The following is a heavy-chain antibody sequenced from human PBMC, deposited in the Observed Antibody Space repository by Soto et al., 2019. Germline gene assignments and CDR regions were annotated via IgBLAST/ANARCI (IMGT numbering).Heavy chain of an antibody. V-gene: IGHV3-9*01. CDR3: AMDSSGQVFQFQH. Sequence: PGGSLRLSCAASGFTFDDYAMHWVRQAPGKGLEWVSGISWNSGSIGYADSVKGRFTISRDNAKNSLYLQMNSLRAEDTALYYCAMDSSGQVFQFQHWGQGTLVTVSS. J-gene: IGHJ1*01. CDR1: GFTFDDYA. CDR2: ISWNSGSI. D-gene: IGHD2-15*01.